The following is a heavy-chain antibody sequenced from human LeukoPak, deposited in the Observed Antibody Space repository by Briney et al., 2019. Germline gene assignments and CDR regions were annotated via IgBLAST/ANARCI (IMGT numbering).Heavy chain of an antibody. D-gene: IGHD3-10*01. CDR2: NSAYNGNT. J-gene: IGHJ5*02. V-gene: IGHV1-18*01. CDR3: ARVKMVRGVIIGNNWFDP. CDR1: GYTFTSYG. Sequence: ASVKVSCKASGYTFTSYGISWVRQAPGQGLEWMGWNSAYNGNTNYAQKLQGRVTMTTDTSTSTAYMELRSLRSDDTAVYYCARVKMVRGVIIGNNWFDPWGQGTLVTVSS.